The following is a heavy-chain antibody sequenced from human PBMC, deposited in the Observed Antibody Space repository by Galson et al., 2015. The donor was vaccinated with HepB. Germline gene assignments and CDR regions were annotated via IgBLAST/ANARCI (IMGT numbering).Heavy chain of an antibody. D-gene: IGHD2-2*01. Sequence: SLRLSCAASGFTFSSYSMNWVRQAPGKGLEWVSSISSSSYIYYADSVKGRFTTSRDNAKNSLYLQMNSLRAEDTAVYYCARGLPAANSGAFDIWGQGTMVTVSS. J-gene: IGHJ3*02. CDR2: ISSSSYI. V-gene: IGHV3-21*01. CDR3: ARGLPAANSGAFDI. CDR1: GFTFSSYS.